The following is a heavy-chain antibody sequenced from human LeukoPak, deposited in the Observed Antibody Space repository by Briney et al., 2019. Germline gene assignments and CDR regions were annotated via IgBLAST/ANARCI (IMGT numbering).Heavy chain of an antibody. J-gene: IGHJ4*02. CDR1: GGSVSTSTYY. Sequence: SETLSLTRTVSGGSVSTSTYYWGWLRQPPGKGLEWIGYIFYTGNTNYNTSLKSRVTISVDTSKNQFSLKLSSVTAADTAVYYCAREVVPAAEFDYWGQGTLVTVS. CDR3: AREVVPAAEFDY. D-gene: IGHD2-2*01. CDR2: IFYTGNT. V-gene: IGHV4-61*01.